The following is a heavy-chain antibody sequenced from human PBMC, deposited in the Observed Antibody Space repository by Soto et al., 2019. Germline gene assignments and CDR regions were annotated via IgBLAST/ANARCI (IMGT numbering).Heavy chain of an antibody. CDR3: ERQEVPTRSSGAVGY. D-gene: IGHD6-6*01. CDR1: GYSFTSYW. J-gene: IGHJ4*02. CDR2: IYPGDSDT. V-gene: IGHV5-51*01. Sequence: GESLKISCKGSGYSFTSYWIGWVRQRPGKGLEWMGIIYPGDSDTRYSPSFQGQVTISADKPISTAYLQWSSLKASDTAIYFCERQEVPTRSSGAVGYWGQGPLVTVYS.